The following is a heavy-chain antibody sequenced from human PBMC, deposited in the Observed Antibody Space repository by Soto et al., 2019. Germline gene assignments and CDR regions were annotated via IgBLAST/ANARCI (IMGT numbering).Heavy chain of an antibody. J-gene: IGHJ6*02. Sequence: PSETLSLTCTVSGASINNYHWTWIRQPPGKGLEWIAYIYYTGITNFNPSLKSRVTISMDTSINQFSLKLRSVTAADTAVYYCARSPDSSGYYPRWYYYGMDVWGQGTTVTVSS. D-gene: IGHD3-22*01. CDR1: GASINNYH. CDR3: ARSPDSSGYYPRWYYYGMDV. CDR2: IYYTGIT. V-gene: IGHV4-59*08.